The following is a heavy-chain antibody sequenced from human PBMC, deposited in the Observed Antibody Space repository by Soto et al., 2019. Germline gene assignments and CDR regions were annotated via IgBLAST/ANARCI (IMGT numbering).Heavy chain of an antibody. D-gene: IGHD2-21*01. CDR2: IIPILGIA. V-gene: IGHV1-69*04. J-gene: IGHJ3*02. CDR1: EGTFSSYT. CDR3: ARDRLHCGGDCYFAASDI. Sequence: SVTVSCKASEGTFSSYTISWVRQAPGQGLEWMGRIIPILGIANYAQKFQGRVTITADKSASTAYMELSSLRSEDTAVYYCARDRLHCGGDCYFAASDIWGQGTMVTVSS.